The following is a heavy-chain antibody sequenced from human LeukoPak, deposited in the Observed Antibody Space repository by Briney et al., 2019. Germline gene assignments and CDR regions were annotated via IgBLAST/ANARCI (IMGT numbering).Heavy chain of an antibody. CDR1: GFTFSSYA. CDR2: ISSSGYNT. CDR3: AKDRSGGTTTAVMVA. J-gene: IGHJ5*02. V-gene: IGHV3-23*01. Sequence: GGSLRLSCAAPGFTFSSYAMSWVRQAPGKGLEWVSAISSSGYNTYYAAYVKGRFTILRDNSENTLYLQMDSLRGEDTALYYCAKDRSGGTTTAVMVAWGQGTLVTVSS. D-gene: IGHD4-17*01.